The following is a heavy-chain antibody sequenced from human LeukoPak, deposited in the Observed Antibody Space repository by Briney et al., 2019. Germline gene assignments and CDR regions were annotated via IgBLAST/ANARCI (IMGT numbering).Heavy chain of an antibody. CDR2: IIPIFGTA. V-gene: IGHV1-69*01. D-gene: IGHD3-9*01. J-gene: IGHJ4*02. CDR3: ARAVFGYYDILTGYCPLDY. Sequence: GASVKVSCKASGGTFSSYAISWVRQAPGQGLEWMGGIIPIFGTANYAQKFQGRVTITADESTSTAYMELSSLRSEDTAVYYCARAVFGYYDILTGYCPLDYWGQGTLVTVSS. CDR1: GGTFSSYA.